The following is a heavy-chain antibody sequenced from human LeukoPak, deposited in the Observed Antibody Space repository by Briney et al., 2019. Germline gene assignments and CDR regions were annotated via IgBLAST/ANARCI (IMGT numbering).Heavy chain of an antibody. CDR1: GFTFSSNA. D-gene: IGHD3-22*01. J-gene: IGHJ4*02. CDR3: ARHYDTSGYHYFDF. CDR2: ISYDGSNK. V-gene: IGHV3-30-3*01. Sequence: GGSLRLSCAASGFTFSSNALHWVRQAPGKGLEWVAVISYDGSNKYYADSVKGRFTISRDSSKNTLYLEMNSLRAEDTAVYYCARHYDTSGYHYFDFRGQGTLVTVSS.